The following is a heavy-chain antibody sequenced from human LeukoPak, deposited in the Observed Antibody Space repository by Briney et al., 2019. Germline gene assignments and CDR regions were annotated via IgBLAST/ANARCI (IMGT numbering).Heavy chain of an antibody. V-gene: IGHV1-69*05. CDR3: ARDPDGYNWFDP. D-gene: IGHD3-10*01. CDR2: IIPIFGTA. CDR1: GGAFSSYA. J-gene: IGHJ5*02. Sequence: SVKVSCKASGGAFSSYAISWVRQAPGQGLEWMGGIIPIFGTANYAQKFQGRVTITTDESTSTVYMELSSLRSEDTAVYYCARDPDGYNWFDPWGQGTLVTVSS.